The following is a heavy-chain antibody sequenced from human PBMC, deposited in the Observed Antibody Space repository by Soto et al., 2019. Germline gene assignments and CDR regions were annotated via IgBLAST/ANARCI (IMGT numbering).Heavy chain of an antibody. CDR3: ARDGFTVTTNYHYAMDV. J-gene: IGHJ6*02. Sequence: EVQLVESGGGLVQPGGSLILSCAASGFTFSTYDMNWVRQAPGKGLEWVSYIHSGGSRIYYADSVKGRFTISRDNAKNSLYLQMNSLRAEDTAVYYCARDGFTVTTNYHYAMDVWGQGTTVTVSS. V-gene: IGHV3-48*03. D-gene: IGHD4-17*01. CDR2: IHSGGSRI. CDR1: GFTFSTYD.